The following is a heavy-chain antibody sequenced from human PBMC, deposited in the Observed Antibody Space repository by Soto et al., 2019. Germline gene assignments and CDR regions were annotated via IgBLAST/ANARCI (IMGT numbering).Heavy chain of an antibody. V-gene: IGHV3-9*01. Sequence: PGGSLRLSCVASGFNFDDSAMNWVRQVPGKGLEWVSGITWNSGHILYADSVKGRFTFSRDNAKKSLYLELNSLRPEDTALYYCAKGRSSMIVVVMDYWGQGTPVTVSS. CDR1: GFNFDDSA. CDR3: AKGRSSMIVVVMDY. D-gene: IGHD3-22*01. CDR2: ITWNSGHI. J-gene: IGHJ4*02.